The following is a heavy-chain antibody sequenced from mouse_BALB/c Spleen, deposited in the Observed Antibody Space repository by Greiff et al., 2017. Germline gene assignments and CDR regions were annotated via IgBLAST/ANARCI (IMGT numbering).Heavy chain of an antibody. Sequence: QVQLQQSGPELVKPGASVKISCKASGYAFSSSWMNWVKQRPGQGLEWIGRIYPGDGDTNYNGKFKGKATLTADKSSSTAYMQLSSLTSVDSAVYFCARSSNWDGLFAYWGQGTLVTVSA. V-gene: IGHV1-82*01. CDR3: ARSSNWDGLFAY. CDR1: GYAFSSSW. D-gene: IGHD4-1*01. J-gene: IGHJ3*01. CDR2: IYPGDGDT.